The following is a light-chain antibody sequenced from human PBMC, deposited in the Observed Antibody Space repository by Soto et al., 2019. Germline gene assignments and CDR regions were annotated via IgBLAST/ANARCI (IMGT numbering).Light chain of an antibody. Sequence: EIVLTQSPGNLSLSPGERATLSCRASQSVRSSYLAWYQQKPGQAPRLLIYGASSRATGIPDRFSGSGSGTDFTLTISRLEPEDFAVYYCPQYGSSPPMYTFCQGTKLAIK. CDR1: QSVRSSY. CDR2: GAS. J-gene: IGKJ2*01. CDR3: PQYGSSPPMYT. V-gene: IGKV3-20*01.